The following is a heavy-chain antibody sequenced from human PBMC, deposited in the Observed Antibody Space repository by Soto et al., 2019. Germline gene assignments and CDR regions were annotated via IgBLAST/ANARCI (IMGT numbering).Heavy chain of an antibody. D-gene: IGHD2-2*01. J-gene: IGHJ5*02. V-gene: IGHV4-61*05. CDR2: IHYSGST. CDR1: GGSISSSSYY. Sequence: SETLSLTCTVSGGSISSSSYYWSWIRQPPGKGLEWIGYIHYSGSTNYSPSLKSRVTISVDTSKNQFSLKLSSVTAADTAVYYCATVPVPWGQGTLVTVSS. CDR3: ATVPVP.